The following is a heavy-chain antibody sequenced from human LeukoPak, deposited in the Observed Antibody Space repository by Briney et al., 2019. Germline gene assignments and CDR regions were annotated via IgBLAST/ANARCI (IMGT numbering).Heavy chain of an antibody. V-gene: IGHV3-21*01. CDR3: AREWRGSGDY. Sequence: SGGSLRLSCAASGFTFSTYNMNWVRQAPGKGLEWVSSITSSSSYIYYADSVKGRFTISRDNAKNSLYLQMNSLRVEDTAVYYCAREWRGSGDYWGQGTLVTVSS. J-gene: IGHJ4*02. CDR1: GFTFSTYN. D-gene: IGHD3-10*01. CDR2: ITSSSSYI.